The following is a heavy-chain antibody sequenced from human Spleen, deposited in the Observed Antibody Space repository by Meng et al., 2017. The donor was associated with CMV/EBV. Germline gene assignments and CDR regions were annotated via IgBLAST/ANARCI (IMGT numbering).Heavy chain of an antibody. CDR2: IYRSGST. CDR1: GYSISNGYY. CDR3: AIKERNIAARFDY. J-gene: IGHJ4*02. D-gene: IGHD6-13*01. V-gene: IGHV4-38-2*02. Sequence: SETLSLTCTVSGYSISNGYYWAWIRQPPGKGLEWIGSIYRSGSTYYNPSLKSRVTISVDTSKNQFSLKLSSVTAADTAVYYCAIKERNIAARFDYWGQGTLVTVSS.